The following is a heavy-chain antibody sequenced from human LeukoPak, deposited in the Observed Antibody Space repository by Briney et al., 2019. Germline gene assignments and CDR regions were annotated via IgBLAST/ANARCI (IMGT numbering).Heavy chain of an antibody. J-gene: IGHJ4*01. Sequence: SETLSLTCSVSGGSISAYYWSWIRQPPGKGLEWIGYIYPSGSTTYNPSLKSRLTMSLDTSKNQFSLKLTSVTAADTAMYFCAGDFNSGSYRFDFWGHGTLATVSS. D-gene: IGHD3-10*01. CDR1: GGSISAYY. V-gene: IGHV4-4*09. CDR3: AGDFNSGSYRFDF. CDR2: IYPSGST.